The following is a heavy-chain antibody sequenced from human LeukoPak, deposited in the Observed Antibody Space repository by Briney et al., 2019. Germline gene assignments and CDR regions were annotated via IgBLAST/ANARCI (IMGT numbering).Heavy chain of an antibody. D-gene: IGHD3-22*01. J-gene: IGHJ4*02. CDR2: IYTSGST. CDR3: ARGGRYYYDSSGYYVY. V-gene: IGHV4-4*09. CDR1: GGSMSSYY. Sequence: SETLSLTCSVSGGSMSSYYCNWIRQPPGKGLEWIGYIYTSGSTNYNPSLKSRVTISVDTSKNQFSLKLSSVTAADTAVYYCARGGRYYYDSSGYYVYWGQGTLVTVSS.